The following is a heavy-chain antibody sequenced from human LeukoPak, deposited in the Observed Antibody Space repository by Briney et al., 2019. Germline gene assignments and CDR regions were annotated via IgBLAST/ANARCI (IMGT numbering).Heavy chain of an antibody. J-gene: IGHJ3*02. D-gene: IGHD6-19*01. CDR2: VSARGENT. Sequence: GGSLRLSCAASGFTLSSHAMSWARQPPGKGLEWVSAVSARGENTYYADSVKGRFTISTDNSRNTLYLQMTILRAEDTAVYFCAREKGVARSSGWHAFDIWGQGALVTVS. CDR1: GFTLSSHA. CDR3: AREKGVARSSGWHAFDI. V-gene: IGHV3-23*01.